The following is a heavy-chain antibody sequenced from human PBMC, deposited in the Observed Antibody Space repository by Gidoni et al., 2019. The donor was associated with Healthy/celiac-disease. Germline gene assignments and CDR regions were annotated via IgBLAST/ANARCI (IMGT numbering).Heavy chain of an antibody. J-gene: IGHJ3*02. Sequence: EVQLVESGGGLVQPGGSLRLSCAASRFTFSSNSMNWVRQAPGKGLEWVSYISSSSSTIYYADSVKGRFTISSDNAKNSLYLQMNSLRDEDTAVYYCARVLTMVDAFDIWGQGTMVTVSS. CDR2: ISSSSSTI. V-gene: IGHV3-48*02. D-gene: IGHD2-8*01. CDR1: RFTFSSNS. CDR3: ARVLTMVDAFDI.